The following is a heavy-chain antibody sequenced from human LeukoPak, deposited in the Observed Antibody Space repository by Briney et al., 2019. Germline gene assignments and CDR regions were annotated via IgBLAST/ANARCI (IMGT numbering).Heavy chain of an antibody. CDR3: ASMAASGVALRLAYYFDY. Sequence: SETLSLTCSVSGASISSSSYFWGWIRQPPGKGLEGISTIYYTGGTYVNPSRKSRATMSLDTSRSQFSLTLRSVTAAETAAYYCASMAASGVALRLAYYFDYWGPGTLVTVSS. J-gene: IGHJ4*02. CDR1: GASISSSSYF. V-gene: IGHV4-39*07. CDR2: IYYTGGT. D-gene: IGHD3-16*01.